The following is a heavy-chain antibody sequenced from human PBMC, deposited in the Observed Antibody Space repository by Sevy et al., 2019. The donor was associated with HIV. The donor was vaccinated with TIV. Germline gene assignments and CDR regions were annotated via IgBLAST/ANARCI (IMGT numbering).Heavy chain of an antibody. D-gene: IGHD6-6*01. CDR2: ISYDGSNK. V-gene: IGHV3-30-3*01. J-gene: IGHJ3*02. CDR3: ARDPGAARPWLRDAFDI. CDR1: GFTFSSYA. Sequence: GGSLRLSCAASGFTFSSYAMHWVRQAPGKGLEWVAVISYDGSNKYYADSVKGRFTISRDNSKNTLYLQMNSLRAEDTAVYYCARDPGAARPWLRDAFDIWGQGTMVTVSS.